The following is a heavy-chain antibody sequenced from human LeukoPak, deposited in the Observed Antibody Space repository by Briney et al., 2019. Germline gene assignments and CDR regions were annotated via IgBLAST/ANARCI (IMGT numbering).Heavy chain of an antibody. J-gene: IGHJ4*02. CDR1: GYTFTGYY. D-gene: IGHD2-2*02. CDR3: ARAEGPTRYCSSTSCHTGADY. CDR2: INPNSGGT. Sequence: ASVKVSCKASGYTFTGYYMHWVRQAPGQGLEWMGWINPNSGGTNYAQKFQGWVTMTRDTSISTAYMELSRLRSDDTAVYYCARAEGPTRYCSSTSCHTGADYWGQGTLVTVSS. V-gene: IGHV1-2*04.